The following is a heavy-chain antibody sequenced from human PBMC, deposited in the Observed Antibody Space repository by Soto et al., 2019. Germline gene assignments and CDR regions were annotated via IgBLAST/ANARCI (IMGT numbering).Heavy chain of an antibody. V-gene: IGHV1-2*02. CDR1: GYTFSGYY. J-gene: IGHJ3*02. Sequence: QEQLVQSGAEVKKPGASVKVSCKASGYTFSGYYIHWLRQAPGQGLEWMGWINPNSGGTNYAQKLQGRVTMTTDTSTSTAYMELRSLRSDDTAVYYCARDPGSWEDAFDIWGQGTMVTVSS. D-gene: IGHD1-26*01. CDR2: INPNSGGT. CDR3: ARDPGSWEDAFDI.